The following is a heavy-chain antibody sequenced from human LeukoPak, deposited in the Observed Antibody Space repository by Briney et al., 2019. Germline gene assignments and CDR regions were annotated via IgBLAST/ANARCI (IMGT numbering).Heavy chain of an antibody. D-gene: IGHD3-22*01. J-gene: IGHJ4*02. CDR2: ISAYNGST. CDR1: GYTFTSYG. CDR3: ARSPIRITMIVVANFDY. V-gene: IGHV1-18*01. Sequence: ASVKVSCKASGYTFTSYGISWVRQAPGQGLEWMGWISAYNGSTNYAQKLQGRVTMTTDTSTSTAYMELRSLRSDDTAVYYCARSPIRITMIVVANFDYWGQVTLVTVSS.